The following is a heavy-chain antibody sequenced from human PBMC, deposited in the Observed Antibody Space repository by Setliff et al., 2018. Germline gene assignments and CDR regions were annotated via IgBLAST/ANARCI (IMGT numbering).Heavy chain of an antibody. J-gene: IGHJ4*02. CDR1: GYIFAGYY. Sequence: ASVKVSCKASGYIFAGYYMHWVRQTPGQGLEWMGWINPISGGANYAQKFQGRVTLTRDTSISTGYMELNSLRSDDTAVYYCSRLVRFCTTSTCQGASASEHWGQGTLVTVSS. V-gene: IGHV1-2*02. CDR3: SRLVRFCTTSTCQGASASEH. D-gene: IGHD2-8*01. CDR2: INPISGGA.